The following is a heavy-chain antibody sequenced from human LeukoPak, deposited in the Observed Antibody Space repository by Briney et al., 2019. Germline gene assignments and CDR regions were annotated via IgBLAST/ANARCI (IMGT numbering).Heavy chain of an antibody. J-gene: IGHJ6*03. CDR1: GFTFSSYS. Sequence: PGGSLRLSCAASGFTFSSYSMNWVRHAPGKGLEWISSITSSSTYIYYAASVKGRFTISRDNAKNSLYLQMNSLSPDDTAVYFCARDPYSGNYGNDYYYYMDVWGKGTTVTISS. CDR3: ARDPYSGNYGNDYYYYMDV. CDR2: ITSSSTYI. D-gene: IGHD1-26*01. V-gene: IGHV3-21*06.